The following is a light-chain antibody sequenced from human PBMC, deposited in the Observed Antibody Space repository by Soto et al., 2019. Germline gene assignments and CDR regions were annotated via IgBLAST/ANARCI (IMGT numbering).Light chain of an antibody. J-gene: IGKJ1*01. CDR1: DILLHSNVHNF. Sequence: DIVMTQAPLSLPVTPGEPASISCRSIDILLHSNVHNFLDWYVQKPGQSPQLLIYLGSDRASGVPDRFSGSGSGTDFTLKISRVEAEDVGVYYCMQTLQTWTFGQGTKVDIK. CDR3: MQTLQTWT. V-gene: IGKV2-28*01. CDR2: LGS.